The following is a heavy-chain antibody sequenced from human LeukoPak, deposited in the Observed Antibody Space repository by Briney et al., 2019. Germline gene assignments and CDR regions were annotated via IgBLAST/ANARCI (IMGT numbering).Heavy chain of an antibody. Sequence: GASVKVSCKASGYTFTSYYMHWVRQAPGQGLEWMGIINPSGGSTSYAQKFQGRVTMTRDTSTSTVYMELSSLRSENTAVYYCAREGFGYYGSGSHIDYWGQGTLVTVSS. CDR2: INPSGGST. J-gene: IGHJ4*02. CDR3: AREGFGYYGSGSHIDY. CDR1: GYTFTSYY. V-gene: IGHV1-46*01. D-gene: IGHD3-10*01.